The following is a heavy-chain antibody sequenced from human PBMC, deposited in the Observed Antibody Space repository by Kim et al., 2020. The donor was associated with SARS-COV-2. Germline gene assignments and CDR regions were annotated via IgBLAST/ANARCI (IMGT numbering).Heavy chain of an antibody. CDR1: GFTFSSYS. V-gene: IGHV3-48*04. D-gene: IGHD6-19*01. J-gene: IGHJ4*02. CDR3: ARGGLVGSGWYSVDY. Sequence: GGSLRLSCAASGFTFSSYSMNWVRQAPGKGLEWVSYISSSSSTIYYADSVKGRFTISRDNAKNSLYLQMNSLRAEDTAVYYCARGGLVGSGWYSVDYWGQGTLVTVSS. CDR2: ISSSSSTI.